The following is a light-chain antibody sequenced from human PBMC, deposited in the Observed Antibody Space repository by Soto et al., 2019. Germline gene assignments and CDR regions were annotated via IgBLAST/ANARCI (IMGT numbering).Light chain of an antibody. V-gene: IGLV2-18*02. CDR3: SSYTSSGTYV. CDR2: EVS. Sequence: QSARNKPPSVTGVHLRGRPIFCTGTSSDVGSYNRVSWYQQPPGTAPKLMIYEVSIRPSGVPDRFSASRSGDTASLTISGLQAEDEADYYCSSYTSSGTYVFGTGTKVTVL. J-gene: IGLJ1*01. CDR1: SSDVGSYNR.